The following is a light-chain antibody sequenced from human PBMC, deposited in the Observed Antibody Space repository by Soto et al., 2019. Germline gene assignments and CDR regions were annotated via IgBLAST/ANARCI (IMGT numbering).Light chain of an antibody. Sequence: DTVWTQSPGTLSLSPGERATLSCRASQSVSRNLAWYQQKPGQAPRLLIYDASNRATGIPARFSGSGSVTDFTLTISSLEPEDFAVYYCQQRSNWATFGPGTKVDIK. CDR3: QQRSNWAT. CDR1: QSVSRN. J-gene: IGKJ3*01. V-gene: IGKV3-11*01. CDR2: DAS.